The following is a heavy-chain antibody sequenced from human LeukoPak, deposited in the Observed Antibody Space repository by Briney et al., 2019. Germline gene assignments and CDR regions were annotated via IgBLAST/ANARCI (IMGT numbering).Heavy chain of an antibody. V-gene: IGHV1-46*01. J-gene: IGHJ4*02. Sequence: ASVKVSCKASGYTFTTYYMHWVRQAPGHGHEWMGIINPSGGSTRYAQQFQGRITLTRDTSTSAVYMELSSLTSDDTAVYYCARGGMGIQLWSFDYWGRGTLVTVSS. CDR1: GYTFTTYY. D-gene: IGHD5-18*01. CDR2: INPSGGST. CDR3: ARGGMGIQLWSFDY.